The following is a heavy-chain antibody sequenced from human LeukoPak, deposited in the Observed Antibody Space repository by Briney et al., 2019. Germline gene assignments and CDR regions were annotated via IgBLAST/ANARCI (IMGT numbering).Heavy chain of an antibody. CDR3: ARADRGYYDSSGYYLHDY. V-gene: IGHV3-21*01. Sequence: GGSLRLSCAASGFTFSSYSMNWARQAPGKGLEWVSSISSSSSYIYYADSVKGRFTISRDNAKNSLYLQMNSLRAEDTAVYYCARADRGYYDSSGYYLHDYWGQGTLVTVSS. CDR1: GFTFSSYS. D-gene: IGHD3-22*01. CDR2: ISSSSSYI. J-gene: IGHJ4*02.